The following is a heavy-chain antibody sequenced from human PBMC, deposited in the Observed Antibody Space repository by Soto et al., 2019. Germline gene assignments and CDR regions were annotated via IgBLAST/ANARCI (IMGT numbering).Heavy chain of an antibody. CDR3: AKGEYYYGSGSPYYGMAV. CDR2: ISDDGSNK. J-gene: IGHJ6*02. Sequence: HVQLVESGGGVVQSGMSLRLSCAASGFTFSSSGMHWGSQSPGKGLELVSVISDDGSNKYYADSVKGRFTISRDSSKNTIYLEINSVRPDDTAVYYCAKGEYYYGSGSPYYGMAVWGQGTTVTVSS. CDR1: GFTFSSSG. D-gene: IGHD3-10*01. V-gene: IGHV3-30*18.